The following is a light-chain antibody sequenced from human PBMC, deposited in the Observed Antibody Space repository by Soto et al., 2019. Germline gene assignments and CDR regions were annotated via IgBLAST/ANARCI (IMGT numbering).Light chain of an antibody. V-gene: IGKV3-15*01. Sequence: EIVMTQSPVPLSVSPGERATLSCRASQSVSSKLAWYQQKPGQAPRLLIYGASTRATGTPARFSGSGSGTEFTLSISSLQSEDFAVYYCQQYNNWPQTFGQGTKLEIK. CDR2: GAS. CDR1: QSVSSK. J-gene: IGKJ2*01. CDR3: QQYNNWPQT.